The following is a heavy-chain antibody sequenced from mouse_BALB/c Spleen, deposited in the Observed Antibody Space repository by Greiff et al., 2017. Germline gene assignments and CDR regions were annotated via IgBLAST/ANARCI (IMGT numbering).Heavy chain of an antibody. V-gene: IGHV5-6-5*01. Sequence: EVQRVESGGGLVKPGGSLKLSCAASGFTFSSYAMSWVRQTPEKRLEWVASISSGGSTYYPDSVKGRFTISRDNDRNILYLQMSSLRSEDTAMYYCAKGWLLSFDYWGQGTTLTVSS. CDR3: AKGWLLSFDY. D-gene: IGHD2-3*01. J-gene: IGHJ2*01. CDR1: GFTFSSYA. CDR2: ISSGGST.